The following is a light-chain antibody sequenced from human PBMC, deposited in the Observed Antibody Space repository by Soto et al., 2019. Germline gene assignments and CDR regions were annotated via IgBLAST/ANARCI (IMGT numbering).Light chain of an antibody. V-gene: IGKV1-5*01. CDR2: DAS. CDR1: QNINRR. Sequence: IQVSISVSTLSSSVEDRVTITCRSSQNINRRVAWYQQKPGKAPKLLIYDASSLEGGVPTRFSGSGSRTEFTLIISIQQQEDLASYCRQAANSQTTFGQGTKLDIK. CDR3: QAANSQTT. J-gene: IGKJ1*01.